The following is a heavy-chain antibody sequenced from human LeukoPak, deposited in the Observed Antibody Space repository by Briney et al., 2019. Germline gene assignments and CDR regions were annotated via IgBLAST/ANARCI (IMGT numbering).Heavy chain of an antibody. Sequence: GGSLRLSCAASGFTFSSYWMHWVRQAPGKGLVLVSRINSDGSSTSHADSVKGRFTISRDNAKNTLYLQMNSLRVEDTAVYYCARPRGYSGYDPFDPWGQGTLVTVSS. V-gene: IGHV3-74*01. D-gene: IGHD5-12*01. J-gene: IGHJ5*02. CDR1: GFTFSSYW. CDR3: ARPRGYSGYDPFDP. CDR2: INSDGSST.